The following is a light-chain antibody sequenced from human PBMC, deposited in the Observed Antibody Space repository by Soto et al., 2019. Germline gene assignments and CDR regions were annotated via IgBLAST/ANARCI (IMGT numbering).Light chain of an antibody. J-gene: IGLJ1*01. CDR1: SSDVGSYNP. Sequence: LTQPASVSGSPGQSITISCTGTSSDVGSYNPVSWYQQHPGKAPKLMIYEVSKRPSGVSNRFSGSKSGNTASLTISGLQAEDEADYYCCSYAGSSTSPYVFGTGTKVTVL. CDR2: EVS. V-gene: IGLV2-23*02. CDR3: CSYAGSSTSPYV.